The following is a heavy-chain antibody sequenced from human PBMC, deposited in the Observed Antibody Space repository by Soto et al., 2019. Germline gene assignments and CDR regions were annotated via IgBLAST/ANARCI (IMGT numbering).Heavy chain of an antibody. CDR2: IFYSGTT. Sequence: TLSLTCAVSGGSISSGGYSWSWIRQPPGKGLEWIGYIFYSGTTYYNPSLKSRVTISVDTSKNQFSLKLSSVTAADTAVYYCAREGSSSWYVGYYYYGMDVWGQGTTVTVSS. J-gene: IGHJ6*02. V-gene: IGHV4-30-4*07. CDR3: AREGSSSWYVGYYYYGMDV. CDR1: GGSISSGGYS. D-gene: IGHD6-13*01.